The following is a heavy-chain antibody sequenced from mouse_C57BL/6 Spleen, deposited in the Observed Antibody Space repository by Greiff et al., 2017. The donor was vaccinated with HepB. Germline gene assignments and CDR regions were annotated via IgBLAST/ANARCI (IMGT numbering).Heavy chain of an antibody. J-gene: IGHJ3*01. CDR1: GFTFSSYA. V-gene: IGHV5-4*03. CDR2: ISDGGSYT. CDR3: ARGDSWFAY. Sequence: EVKLVESGGGLVKPGGSLKLSCAASGFTFSSYAMSWVRQTPEKRLEWVATISDGGSYTYYPDNVKGRFTISRDNAKNNLYLQMSHLKSEDTAMYYCARGDSWFAYWGQGTLVTVSA.